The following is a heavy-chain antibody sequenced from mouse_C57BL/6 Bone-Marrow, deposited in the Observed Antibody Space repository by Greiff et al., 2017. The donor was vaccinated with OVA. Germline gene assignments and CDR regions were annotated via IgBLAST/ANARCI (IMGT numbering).Heavy chain of an antibody. J-gene: IGHJ3*01. Sequence: RVESGAELVRPGSSVKLSCKDSYFAFMASAMHWVKQRPGHGLEWIGSFTMYSDATEYSENFKGKATLTANTSSSTAYMELSSLTSEDSAVYYCARGLLRYPAWFAYWGQGTLVTVSA. CDR2: FTMYSDAT. V-gene: IGHV1-49*01. CDR1: YFAFMASA. D-gene: IGHD1-1*01. CDR3: ARGLLRYPAWFAY.